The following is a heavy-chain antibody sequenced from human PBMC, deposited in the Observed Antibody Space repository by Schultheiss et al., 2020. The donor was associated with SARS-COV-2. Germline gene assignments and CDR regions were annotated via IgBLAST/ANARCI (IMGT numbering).Heavy chain of an antibody. D-gene: IGHD1-14*01. Sequence: SQTLSLTCTVSGGSISSSSYYWGWIRQPPGKGLEWIGYIYYNGNANYNPSLKSRVTISVDTSKNQFSLKLSSVTAADTAVYYCARGAEPGLGYWGQGTLVTVSS. CDR3: ARGAEPGLGY. CDR2: IYYNGNA. V-gene: IGHV4-61*05. CDR1: GGSISSSSYY. J-gene: IGHJ4*02.